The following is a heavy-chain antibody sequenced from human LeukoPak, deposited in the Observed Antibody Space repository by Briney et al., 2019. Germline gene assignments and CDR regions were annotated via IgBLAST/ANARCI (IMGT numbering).Heavy chain of an antibody. CDR1: GFTFSTYE. D-gene: IGHD4-11*01. Sequence: GGSLRLSCAASGFTFSTYEMNWVRQAPGKGLEWVSYISSSGSTIYYADSVKGRFTISRDNAKNSLYLQMNSLRAEDTAVYYCAKVGLTVTTILDYFDYWGQGTLVTVSP. J-gene: IGHJ4*02. CDR3: AKVGLTVTTILDYFDY. CDR2: ISSSGSTI. V-gene: IGHV3-48*03.